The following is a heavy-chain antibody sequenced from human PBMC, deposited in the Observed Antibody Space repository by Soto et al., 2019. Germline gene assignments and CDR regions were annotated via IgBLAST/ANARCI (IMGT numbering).Heavy chain of an antibody. D-gene: IGHD1-26*01. CDR2: VIPVLGQA. CDR1: GGIFSSYA. Sequence: QVQLVQSGAEVKRPGSSVKVSCKASGGIFSSYAISWLRQAPGQGLEWMGAVIPVLGQAYYAQALQDRVTITADESTRTAYMALSSLTSEYTAVSFCARVGGVGAPPGADYWGQGTLVTVSS. J-gene: IGHJ4*02. V-gene: IGHV1-69*01. CDR3: ARVGGVGAPPGADY.